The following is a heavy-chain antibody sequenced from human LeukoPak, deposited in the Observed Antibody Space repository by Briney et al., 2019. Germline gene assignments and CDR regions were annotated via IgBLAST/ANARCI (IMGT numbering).Heavy chain of an antibody. CDR3: VRDFRSADY. CDR1: GSTFSNYC. J-gene: IGHJ4*02. CDR2: ICPGGTIT. Sequence: GGSLRLSCTASGSTFSNYCMHWVRQTPGKGLIWVSRICPGGTITNYADSVKGRFTISRDDAKNMMFLQMNSLRADDTAVYYCVRDFRSADYWGQGILVTVSS. V-gene: IGHV3-74*01.